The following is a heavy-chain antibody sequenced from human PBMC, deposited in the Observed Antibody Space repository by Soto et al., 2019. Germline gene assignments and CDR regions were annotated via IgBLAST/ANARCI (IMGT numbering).Heavy chain of an antibody. V-gene: IGHV3-15*01. CDR1: GFTFDNAW. CDR2: IKSKTDGGTA. Sequence: EVQLVESGGGLVKPGGSLRLSCAASGFTFDNAWMSWVRQAPGKGLEWVGRIKSKTDGGTADYAAPVKGRFTISRDDSKDTLFLKMNSLKTADTAVYYCTTDRGNMYDFDYWGQGTLVPVSS. CDR3: TTDRGNMYDFDY. J-gene: IGHJ4*02. D-gene: IGHD2-8*01.